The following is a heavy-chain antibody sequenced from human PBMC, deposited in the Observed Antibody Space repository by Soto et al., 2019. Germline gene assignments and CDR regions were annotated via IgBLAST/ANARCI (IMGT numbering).Heavy chain of an antibody. Sequence: ASVKVSCKASGYTFTGYYMHWVRQAPGQGLEWMGWINPNSGGTNYAQKFQGWVTMTRDTSISTAYMELSRLRSDDTAVYYCARDQGGWLQTPDAFDIWGQGTMVTV. J-gene: IGHJ3*02. V-gene: IGHV1-2*04. CDR2: INPNSGGT. CDR3: ARDQGGWLQTPDAFDI. D-gene: IGHD5-12*01. CDR1: GYTFTGYY.